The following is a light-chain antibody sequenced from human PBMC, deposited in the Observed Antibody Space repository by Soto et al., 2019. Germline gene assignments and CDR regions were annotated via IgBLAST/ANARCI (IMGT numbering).Light chain of an antibody. V-gene: IGLV1-47*01. CDR1: SSNIGSKY. Sequence: QSVLTQPPPASGTPGQRVTISCSGSSSNIGSKYVYWYQQLPGTAPKLLMYRNNQRPSGVPDRFSGSKSGTSASLAISGLRSEDEAHYYCAAWDDSVGGPAFGGGTKVTVL. CDR3: AAWDDSVGGPA. J-gene: IGLJ2*01. CDR2: RNN.